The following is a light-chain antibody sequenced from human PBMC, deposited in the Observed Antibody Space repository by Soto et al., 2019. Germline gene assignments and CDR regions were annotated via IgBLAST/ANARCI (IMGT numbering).Light chain of an antibody. J-gene: IGKJ4*01. V-gene: IGKV1-27*01. CDR1: QGISNY. CDR2: AAS. Sequence: DIQMTQCPPSLSASVGDRVTITCRASQGISNYLAWYQQKPGKVPKLLIYAASTLQSGVPSRFSGSGSGTDFTLTISSLQPEDVATYYCQKYNSDPPLTFGGGTKVEIK. CDR3: QKYNSDPPLT.